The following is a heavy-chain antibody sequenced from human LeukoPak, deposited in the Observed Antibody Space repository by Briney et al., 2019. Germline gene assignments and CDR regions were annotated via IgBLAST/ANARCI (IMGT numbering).Heavy chain of an antibody. CDR3: ARHVRGTTRNYYFDY. J-gene: IGHJ4*02. CDR2: IYYSGST. D-gene: IGHD1-1*01. CDR1: GGSISSSSYY. V-gene: IGHV4-39*01. Sequence: SETLSLTCTVSGGSISSSSYYWGWIRQPPGKWLEWIGSIYYSGSTYYNPSLKSRVTISVDTSKNQFSLKLSSVTAADTAVYYCARHVRGTTRNYYFDYWGQGTLVTVSS.